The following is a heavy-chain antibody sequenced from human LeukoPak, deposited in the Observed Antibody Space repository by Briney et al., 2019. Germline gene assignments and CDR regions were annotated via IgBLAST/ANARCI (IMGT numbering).Heavy chain of an antibody. CDR3: ARHYSSGWYGMDV. V-gene: IGHV3-21*01. CDR1: GFTFSNYN. CDR2: VSSSSSNA. D-gene: IGHD6-19*01. Sequence: GGSLRLSCAVSGFTFSNYNMNWVRQAPGKGLEWVSSVSSSSSNAFYADSVEGRFIISRDNAKNSLYLLMYSLRAEDTAVYYCARHYSSGWYGMDVWGQGTTVTVSS. J-gene: IGHJ6*02.